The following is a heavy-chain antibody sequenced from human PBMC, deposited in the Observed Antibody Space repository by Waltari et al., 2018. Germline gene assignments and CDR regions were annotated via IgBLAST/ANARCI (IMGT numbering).Heavy chain of an antibody. CDR2: SHYSGST. Sequence: QVQLLESGPGLVKPSETLSLTCTVSGGSLTSYYWTGIRQPPGKGLDWIGNSHYSGSTSYNPSLKSRVTMSLDTSKSKFSLKLNSVTAADTAVYYCLAGRAGEPFDYWGQGTLVTVSS. V-gene: IGHV4-59*01. CDR1: GGSLTSYY. CDR3: LAGRAGEPFDY. J-gene: IGHJ4*02. D-gene: IGHD6-19*01.